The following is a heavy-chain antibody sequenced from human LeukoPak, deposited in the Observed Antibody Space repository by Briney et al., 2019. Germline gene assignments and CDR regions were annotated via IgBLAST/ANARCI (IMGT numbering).Heavy chain of an antibody. CDR1: GFTFSNYA. D-gene: IGHD3-16*02. V-gene: IGHV3-23*01. CDR3: AKDGVPVIVPYYMDV. Sequence: GGSLRLSCAASGFTFSNYAMSWVRQAPGKGLEWVSSINGRGGSTYYADSVRGRFTISRDNSRNTMYLQMNSLRVEDAAVYYCAKDGVPVIVPYYMDVWGKGTTVTVSS. CDR2: INGRGGST. J-gene: IGHJ6*03.